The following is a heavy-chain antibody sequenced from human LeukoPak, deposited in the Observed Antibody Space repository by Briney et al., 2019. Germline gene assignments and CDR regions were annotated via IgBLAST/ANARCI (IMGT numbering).Heavy chain of an antibody. CDR2: ISGNDGSA. D-gene: IGHD6-19*01. CDR1: GFTFSSYG. J-gene: IGHJ4*02. Sequence: PGGSLRLSCAASGFTFSSYGMSWVRQAPGKGLEWASAISGNDGSAYYADSVKGRFTISRDKSKNTLFLQMNSLRADDTAVYYCARHDSSGWKYYFDYWGQGTLVTVSS. CDR3: ARHDSSGWKYYFDY. V-gene: IGHV3-23*01.